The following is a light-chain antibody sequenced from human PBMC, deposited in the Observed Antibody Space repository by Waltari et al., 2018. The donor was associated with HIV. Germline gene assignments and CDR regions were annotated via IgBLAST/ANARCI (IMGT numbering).Light chain of an antibody. CDR2: EVS. V-gene: IGLV2-14*01. CDR1: RSDVGGYNY. CDR3: SSYTSSSTYV. Sequence: QSALTQPASVSGSPGQSLTISCTGTRSDVGGYNYVSWYQQHPGKAPKLMIYEVSNRPSGVSNRFSGSKSGNTASLTISGLQAEDEADYYCSSYTSSSTYVLGTGTKVTVL. J-gene: IGLJ1*01.